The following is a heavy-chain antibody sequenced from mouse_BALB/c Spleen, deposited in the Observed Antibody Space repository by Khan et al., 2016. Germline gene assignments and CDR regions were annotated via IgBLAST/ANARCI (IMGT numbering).Heavy chain of an antibody. Sequence: QLEESGPGLVKPSQSLSLTCTVTGYSITSDYAWNWIRQFPGNKLEWMGYISYSGSTSYNPSLKSRISITRDTSKNKFFLQLNSVTTEDTATYYCARYGSGYLYFDVWGAGTTVTVSS. CDR1: GYSITSDYA. V-gene: IGHV3-2*02. D-gene: IGHD1-1*01. CDR3: ARYGSGYLYFDV. J-gene: IGHJ1*01. CDR2: ISYSGST.